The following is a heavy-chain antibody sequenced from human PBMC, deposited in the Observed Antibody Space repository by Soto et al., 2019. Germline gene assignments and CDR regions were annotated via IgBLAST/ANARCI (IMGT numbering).Heavy chain of an antibody. D-gene: IGHD2-21*02. V-gene: IGHV3-33*01. Sequence: PGGSLRLSCAASGFSFSSYGMHWVRQAPGKGLEWVAVIWYDGSNKYYEDSVKGRFTISRDNSKNTLYLQMNSLRADDTAVYYCVREYCGGDCYFHYWGQGTQVTVPS. CDR3: VREYCGGDCYFHY. CDR2: IWYDGSNK. CDR1: GFSFSSYG. J-gene: IGHJ4*02.